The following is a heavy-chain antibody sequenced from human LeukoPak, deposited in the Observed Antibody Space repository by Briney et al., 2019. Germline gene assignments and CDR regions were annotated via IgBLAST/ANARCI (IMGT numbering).Heavy chain of an antibody. CDR2: ITRSSSTI. J-gene: IGHJ4*02. CDR1: GFNFSTYS. CDR3: AKFMDYGRLPLGWNVDY. V-gene: IGHV3-48*01. Sequence: GGSLRLSCVASGFNFSTYSMNWVRQTPGKGPEWVSYITRSSSTIYYADSVKGRFTISRDNARNSLYLQMNSLRVEDTAIYYCAKFMDYGRLPLGWNVDYWGQGTLVTVSS. D-gene: IGHD4-17*01.